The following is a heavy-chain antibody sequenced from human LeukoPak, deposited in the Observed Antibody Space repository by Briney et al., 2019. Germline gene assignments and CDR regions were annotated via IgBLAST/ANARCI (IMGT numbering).Heavy chain of an antibody. D-gene: IGHD4-11*01. CDR3: ARGPVRVYYSNWIDAFDI. V-gene: IGHV4-4*07. CDR1: GGSISNYY. J-gene: IGHJ3*02. Sequence: PSETLSLTCTVSGGSISNYYWSWIRQPAGKGLEWIGRIYTSGSTNYNPSLKSRVTISVDTSKNQFSLKLSSVTAADTAVYYCARGPVRVYYSNWIDAFDIWGQGTMVTVSS. CDR2: IYTSGST.